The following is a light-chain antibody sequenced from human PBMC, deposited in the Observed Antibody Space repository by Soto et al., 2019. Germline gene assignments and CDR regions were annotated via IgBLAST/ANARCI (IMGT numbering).Light chain of an antibody. CDR2: INT. CDR3: QSYDTRLGRSRV. J-gene: IGLJ2*01. CDR1: TSNIGANFG. V-gene: IGLV1-40*01. Sequence: QSVLTQPPSVSGAQGQRVSISCTGTTSNIGANFGVNWYQQVPGAAPKRLIFINTNRPSGVPDRFSGSKSGTSASLTITGLQAEDESDYYCQSYDTRLGRSRVFGGETKLTVL.